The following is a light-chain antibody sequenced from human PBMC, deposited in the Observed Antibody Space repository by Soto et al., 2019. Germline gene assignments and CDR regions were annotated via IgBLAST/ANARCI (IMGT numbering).Light chain of an antibody. V-gene: IGKV3-20*01. J-gene: IGKJ2*01. CDR3: QQYGRSPPFT. CDR2: GAS. Sequence: IVLTQSPGTLSLSPGERATLSCRASQSVSSTYIAWYQQNPGQAPRLLIYGASSRATGIPDRFSGSGSGTDLTLTISRLEPEDFAVYFCQQYGRSPPFTFGQATKVEIK. CDR1: QSVSSTY.